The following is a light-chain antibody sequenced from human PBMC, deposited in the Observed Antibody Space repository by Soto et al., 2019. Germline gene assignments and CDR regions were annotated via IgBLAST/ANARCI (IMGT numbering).Light chain of an antibody. V-gene: IGKV3-20*01. J-gene: IGKJ5*01. CDR3: QQYDNSIT. CDR2: GAS. Sequence: EIVLTQSPGTLSLSPGETATLSCRASQSVSSNNLAWYHQKPGQTPMLLIYGASSRATGIPDRFSGSGSGTDFTLTISRLEPEDFAVYYCQQYDNSITFGQGTRLEIE. CDR1: QSVSSNN.